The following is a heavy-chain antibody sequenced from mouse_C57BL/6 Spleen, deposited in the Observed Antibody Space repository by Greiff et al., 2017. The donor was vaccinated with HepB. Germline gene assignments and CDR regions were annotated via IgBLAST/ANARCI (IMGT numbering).Heavy chain of an antibody. V-gene: IGHV1-52*01. CDR2: IDPSDSET. CDR3: AREGITTVVAKGYFDV. D-gene: IGHD1-1*01. J-gene: IGHJ1*03. Sequence: QVQLQQPGAELVRPGSSVKLSCKASGYTFTSYWMHWVKQRPIQGLEWIGNIDPSDSETHYNQKFKDKAKLTVDKSSSTAYMQLSSLTSEDSAVYYCAREGITTVVAKGYFDVWGTGTTVTVSS. CDR1: GYTFTSYW.